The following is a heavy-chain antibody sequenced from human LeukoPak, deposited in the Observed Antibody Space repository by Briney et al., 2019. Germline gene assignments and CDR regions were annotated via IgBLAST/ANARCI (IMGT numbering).Heavy chain of an antibody. J-gene: IGHJ4*02. CDR1: GFTFSSYA. Sequence: PGGSLRLSCAASGFTFSSYAMSWVRQAPGKGLEWVSAISGSGGSTYYADSVKGRFTISRDNSKNTLFLQMNSLRAEATAVYYCAKRSCSSTTCHNDYWGQGTVVTVSS. CDR2: ISGSGGST. CDR3: AKRSCSSTTCHNDY. D-gene: IGHD2-2*02. V-gene: IGHV3-23*01.